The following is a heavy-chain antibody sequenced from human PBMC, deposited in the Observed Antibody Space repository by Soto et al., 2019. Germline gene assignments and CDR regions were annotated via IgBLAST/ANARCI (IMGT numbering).Heavy chain of an antibody. CDR2: IYWDDDK. Sequence: QITLKESGPTLVKPTQTLTLTCTFSGFSLSTSGVGVGWIRQPPGKALEWLALIYWDDDKRYSPSLKSRLTNTKDTSKNQVVLTMTHMDTVDTATYYCAHTPRPRTWELHSFDSWGQGTLVTVSS. CDR1: GFSLSTSGVG. J-gene: IGHJ4*02. D-gene: IGHD1-26*01. V-gene: IGHV2-5*02. CDR3: AHTPRPRTWELHSFDS.